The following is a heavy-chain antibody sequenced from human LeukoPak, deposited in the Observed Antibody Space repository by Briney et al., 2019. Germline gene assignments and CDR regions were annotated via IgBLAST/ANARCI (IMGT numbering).Heavy chain of an antibody. CDR3: ARAVRDSSSWVDY. V-gene: IGHV4-4*02. J-gene: IGHJ4*02. Sequence: SETLSLTCAVSGGSIRSSNWWSWVRQPPGKGLEWIGEIYHSGSTNYNPSLKSRVTISVDTSKNQFSLKLSSVTAADTAVYYCARAVRDSSSWVDYWGQGTLVTVSS. D-gene: IGHD6-13*01. CDR1: GGSIRSSNW. CDR2: IYHSGST.